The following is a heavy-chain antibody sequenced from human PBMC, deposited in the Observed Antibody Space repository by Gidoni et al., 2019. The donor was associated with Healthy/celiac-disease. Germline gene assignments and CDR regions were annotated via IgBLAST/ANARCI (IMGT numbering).Heavy chain of an antibody. J-gene: IGHJ4*02. CDR2: ISWNSGSI. D-gene: IGHD3-22*01. CDR1: GFPFDDYA. CDR3: AKGSVTMIVATLDY. Sequence: EVQLVESGGGLVQPGRSLRLSCAASGFPFDDYAMHWVRQAPGKGLEWVSGISWNSGSIGYADSVKGRFTISRDNAKNSLYLQMNSLRAEDTALYYCAKGSVTMIVATLDYWGQGTLVTVSS. V-gene: IGHV3-9*01.